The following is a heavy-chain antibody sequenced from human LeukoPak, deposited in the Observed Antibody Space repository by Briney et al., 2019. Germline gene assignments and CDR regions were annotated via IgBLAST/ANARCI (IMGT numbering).Heavy chain of an antibody. CDR1: GYTFTSYA. D-gene: IGHD6-19*01. CDR3: ARGRRAVAGTIYFDY. CDR2: INAGNGNT. V-gene: IGHV1-3*01. J-gene: IGHJ4*02. Sequence: ASVKVSCTASGYTFTSYAMHWVRQAPGQRLEWMGWINAGNGNTKYSQKFQGRVTITRDTSASTAYMELSSLRSEDTAVYYCARGRRAVAGTIYFDYWGQGTLVTVSS.